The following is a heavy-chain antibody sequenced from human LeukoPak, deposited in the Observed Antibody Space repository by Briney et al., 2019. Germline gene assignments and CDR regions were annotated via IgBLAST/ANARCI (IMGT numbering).Heavy chain of an antibody. J-gene: IGHJ4*02. V-gene: IGHV3-21*01. CDR1: GFILSDYN. Sequence: GGSLRLSCAASGFILSDYNMNWVRQAPGKGLEWVSFIAISGTYITYADSVKGRFTISRDNAKNSLYLQMNSLRVEDTAVYYCTRDLSATARAYSYWGQGTLVTVSS. D-gene: IGHD1-26*01. CDR2: IAISGTYI. CDR3: TRDLSATARAYSY.